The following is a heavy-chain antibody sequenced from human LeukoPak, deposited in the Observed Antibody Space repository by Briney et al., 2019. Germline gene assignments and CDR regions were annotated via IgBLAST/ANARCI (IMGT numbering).Heavy chain of an antibody. CDR3: ARVVDCSGGSCFMFPDY. J-gene: IGHJ4*02. V-gene: IGHV3-11*06. CDR2: ISSSSSYT. D-gene: IGHD2-15*01. Sequence: GGSLRLSCAASGFTFSDYYMSWIRQAPGKGLEWVSYISSSSSYTNYADSVKGRLTISRDNAKNSLYLQMNSLRAEDTAVYYCARVVDCSGGSCFMFPDYWGQGTLVTVSS. CDR1: GFTFSDYY.